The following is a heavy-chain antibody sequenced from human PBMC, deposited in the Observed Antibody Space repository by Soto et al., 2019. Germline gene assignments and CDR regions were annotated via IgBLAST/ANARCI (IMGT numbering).Heavy chain of an antibody. CDR1: GGSFSSYA. CDR2: VIPIFGPA. D-gene: IGHD3-10*01. CDR3: AIKSGSASPAGNYYYYYGMDV. J-gene: IGHJ6*02. V-gene: IGHV1-69*01. Sequence: QVQLVQSGAEVKKPGSSVKVSCKASGGSFSSYAISWVRQAPGQGLEWMGGVIPIFGPAKYAQKFQGRVTITADESTSTAYMELSSLRSEDTAMHYCAIKSGSASPAGNYYYYYGMDVWGQGTRVTVSS.